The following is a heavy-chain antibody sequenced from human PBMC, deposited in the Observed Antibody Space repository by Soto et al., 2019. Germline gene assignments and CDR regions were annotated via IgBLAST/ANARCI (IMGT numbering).Heavy chain of an antibody. Sequence: PVGSLRVSCAASGLTFSNYAMNWVRQAPGKGLEWVSVISGTGGSAYYADSVKGRFTISRDNSKNTLYLQMNSLRAEDTAIYYRVKEGSGRYSRGSFDFWGRGTMVTVSS. CDR1: GLTFSNYA. J-gene: IGHJ3*01. D-gene: IGHD6-19*01. CDR3: VKEGSGRYSRGSFDF. V-gene: IGHV3-23*01. CDR2: ISGTGGSA.